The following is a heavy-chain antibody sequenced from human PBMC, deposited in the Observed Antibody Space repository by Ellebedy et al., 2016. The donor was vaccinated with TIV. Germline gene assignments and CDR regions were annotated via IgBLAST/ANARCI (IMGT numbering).Heavy chain of an antibody. CDR3: AKGSSSGFNYDRVGFQY. V-gene: IGHV3-23*01. Sequence: GGSLRLSCAASGFTFGSFAMHWVRQAPGKGLEWLSVISAGSSSSYHADSVKGRFTITRYNSKNTLYLQMNRLRPEDTAVYYCAKGSSSGFNYDRVGFQYWGQGTLVSVSS. CDR1: GFTFGSFA. J-gene: IGHJ4*02. CDR2: ISAGSSSS. D-gene: IGHD3-16*01.